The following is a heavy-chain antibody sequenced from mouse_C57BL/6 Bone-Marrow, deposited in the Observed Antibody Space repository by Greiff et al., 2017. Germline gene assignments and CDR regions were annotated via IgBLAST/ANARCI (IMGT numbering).Heavy chain of an antibody. J-gene: IGHJ1*03. V-gene: IGHV1-55*01. Sequence: QQPGAELVKPGASVKMSCKASGYTFTSYCITWVKQRPGQGLEWIGDIYPGSGSTNYNEKFKSKATLTVDTSSSTAYMQLSSLTSEDSAVYDCARPYYNNYWYFDVWGTGTTVTVSS. CDR1: GYTFTSYC. CDR2: IYPGSGST. CDR3: ARPYYNNYWYFDV. D-gene: IGHD2-5*01.